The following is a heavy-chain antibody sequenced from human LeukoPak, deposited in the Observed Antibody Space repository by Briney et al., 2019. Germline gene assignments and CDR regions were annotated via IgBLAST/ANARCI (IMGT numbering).Heavy chain of an antibody. CDR3: ARVGYCSGGSCDPNWFDP. D-gene: IGHD2-15*01. V-gene: IGHV4-61*02. CDR1: GGSISSGSYY. Sequence: SQTLSLTCTVSGGSISSGSYYWSWIRQPAGKGLEWIGRIYTSGSTNYNPSLKSRVTISVDTSKNQFSLKLSSVTAADTAVYYCARVGYCSGGSCDPNWFDPWGQGTLVTVSS. J-gene: IGHJ5*02. CDR2: IYTSGST.